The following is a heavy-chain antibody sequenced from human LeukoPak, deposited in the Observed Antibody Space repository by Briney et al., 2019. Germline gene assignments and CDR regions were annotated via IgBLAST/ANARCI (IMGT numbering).Heavy chain of an antibody. V-gene: IGHV4-59*12. CDR2: IYYSGST. D-gene: IGHD2-2*01. Sequence: SETLSLTCTVSGGSISSYYWSWIRQPPGKGLEWIGYIYYSGSTNYNPSLKSRVTMSVDTSKNQFSLKLSSVTAADTAVYYCARDAASSVVPAAMSDYYYYGMDVWGQGTTVTVSS. J-gene: IGHJ6*02. CDR3: ARDAASSVVPAAMSDYYYYGMDV. CDR1: GGSISSYY.